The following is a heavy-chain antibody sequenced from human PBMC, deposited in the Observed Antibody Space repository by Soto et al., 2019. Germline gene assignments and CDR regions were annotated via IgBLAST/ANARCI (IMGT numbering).Heavy chain of an antibody. D-gene: IGHD6-13*01. Sequence: ASVKVSCKASGYTFTSYAMHWVRQAPGQRLEWMGWINAGNGNTKYSQKFQGRVTITRDTSASTAYMELSSLRSEDTAVYYCARAAGVYSSLTLKGGYYVYWRQGTLVSGS. CDR1: GYTFTSYA. CDR3: ARAAGVYSSLTLKGGYYVY. CDR2: INAGNGNT. J-gene: IGHJ4*02. V-gene: IGHV1-3*01.